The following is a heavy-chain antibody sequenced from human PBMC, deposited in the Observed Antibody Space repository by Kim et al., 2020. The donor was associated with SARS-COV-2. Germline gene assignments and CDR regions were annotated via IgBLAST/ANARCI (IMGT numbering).Heavy chain of an antibody. CDR2: IYYTGET. D-gene: IGHD6-6*01. Sequence: SETLSLTCTVSGGSVSSSNYYWGWIRQPPGKGLEWIGNIYYTGETYYNPSLQSRVTISVDTSKNHFSLKLSSLTAADTAVYYCARLEYSSSSRLFDPWGQGTLVTVSS. CDR1: GGSVSSSNYY. J-gene: IGHJ5*02. V-gene: IGHV4-39*02. CDR3: ARLEYSSSSRLFDP.